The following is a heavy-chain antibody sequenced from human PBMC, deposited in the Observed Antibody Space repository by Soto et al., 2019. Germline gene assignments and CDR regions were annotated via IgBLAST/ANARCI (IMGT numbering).Heavy chain of an antibody. V-gene: IGHV1-8*01. CDR2: MNPNSGNT. CDR3: ARGNFWSRYYSPYMDV. D-gene: IGHD3-3*01. Sequence: ASVKVSCKASGYTFTSYDINWLRQASGQGLEWMAWMNPNSGNTGYGQKFQGRVTMTRNTSISTAYIELSSLRSEDTAVYYCARGNFWSRYYSPYMDVWGQGTTVTVSS. CDR1: GYTFTSYD. J-gene: IGHJ6*02.